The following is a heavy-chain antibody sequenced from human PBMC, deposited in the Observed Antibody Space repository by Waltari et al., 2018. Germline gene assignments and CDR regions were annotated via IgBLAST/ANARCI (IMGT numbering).Heavy chain of an antibody. J-gene: IGHJ2*01. CDR2: IYSSGTT. Sequence: QLQESGPGLMKPSQNLSTTCSVSGGSITTNTFYSHWIRQPAGRGLEWIGIIYSSGTTNYNPTLKSRVTISKDTSKNKLSLRLTSVTAADTAIYYCATKTRTGTVNPPWYIDLWGRGTLVTVSS. V-gene: IGHV4-61*02. CDR3: ATKTRTGTVNPPWYIDL. CDR1: GGSITTNTFY.